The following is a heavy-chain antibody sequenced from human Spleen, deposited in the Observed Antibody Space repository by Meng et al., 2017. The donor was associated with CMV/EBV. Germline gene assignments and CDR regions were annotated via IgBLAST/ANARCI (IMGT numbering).Heavy chain of an antibody. CDR3: AVSLYYCYGMDV. CDR1: GGSISSYY. J-gene: IGHJ6*02. CDR2: IYYSGST. V-gene: IGHV4-59*01. Sequence: SETLSLTCTVSGGSISSYYWSWIRQPPGKGLEWIGYIYYSGSTNYNPSLKSRVTISVDTSKNQFSLKLSSVTAADTAVYYCAVSLYYCYGMDVWGHGTTVTVSS.